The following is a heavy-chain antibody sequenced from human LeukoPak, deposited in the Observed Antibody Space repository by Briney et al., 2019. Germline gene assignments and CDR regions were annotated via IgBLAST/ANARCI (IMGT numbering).Heavy chain of an antibody. J-gene: IGHJ5*02. CDR2: IYYSGST. D-gene: IGHD6-13*01. CDR1: GDSISSSNYH. V-gene: IGHV4-39*01. CDR3: TRYSTVSGWFDP. Sequence: SETLSLTCTVSGDSISSSNYHWGWIRQPPGKGLEWIGNIYYSGSTYYNPSPKSRVTISVDTSKSQFSLKLSSVTAADTAVYYCTRYSTVSGWFDPWGQRTLVTVDS.